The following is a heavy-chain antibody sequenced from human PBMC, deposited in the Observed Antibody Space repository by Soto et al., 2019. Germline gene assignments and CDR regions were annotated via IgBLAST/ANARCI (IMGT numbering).Heavy chain of an antibody. Sequence: EVHLVESGGGLIKPGGSLRLSCAASGFTFNSYTMNWVRQAPGKGLEWVSSITYLSNFVYYADSVKGRFTISRDNAKNSLYLQRDSLRAEYSAVYYCARGCWTDSSCQNYFDNWGQGTLVTVSS. CDR1: GFTFNSYT. V-gene: IGHV3-21*01. CDR3: ARGCWTDSSCQNYFDN. CDR2: ITYLSNFV. D-gene: IGHD6-6*01. J-gene: IGHJ4*02.